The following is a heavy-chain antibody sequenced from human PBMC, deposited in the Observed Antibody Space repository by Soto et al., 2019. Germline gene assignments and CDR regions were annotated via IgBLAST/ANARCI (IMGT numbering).Heavy chain of an antibody. D-gene: IGHD3-22*01. CDR2: IYYSGST. Sequence: QVQLQESGPGLVKPSETLSLTCTVSGGSISSYYWSWIRQPPGKGLEWIGYIYYSGSTNYNPSLKSRVTISVDTSKNQFSLELSSVTAADTAVYYCARAGPYYDSSGYYWFDPWGQGTLVTVSS. CDR1: GGSISSYY. J-gene: IGHJ5*02. V-gene: IGHV4-59*01. CDR3: ARAGPYYDSSGYYWFDP.